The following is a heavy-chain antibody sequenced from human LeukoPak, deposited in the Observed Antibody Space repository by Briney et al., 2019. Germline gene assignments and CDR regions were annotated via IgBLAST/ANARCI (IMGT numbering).Heavy chain of an antibody. V-gene: IGHV1-3*03. D-gene: IGHD2-2*02. CDR2: INPGNGDT. CDR1: GYSFTSQD. Sequence: GASVKVSCKTSGYSFTSQDMHWARQAPGQSLEWMGCINPGNGDTKYSQEFQGRVTITRDTSATTAYMELSSLRSDDMAVYYCTLYNYWGQGTLVTVSS. J-gene: IGHJ4*02. CDR3: TLYNY.